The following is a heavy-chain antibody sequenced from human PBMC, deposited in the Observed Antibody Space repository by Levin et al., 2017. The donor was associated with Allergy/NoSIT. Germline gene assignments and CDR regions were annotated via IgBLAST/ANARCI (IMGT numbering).Heavy chain of an antibody. Sequence: SCAASGFTFSSYAMHWVRQAPGKGLEWVAVISYDGSNKYYADSVKGRFTISRDNSKNTLYLQMNSLRAEDTAVYYCARVPSWIQLWSGFDYWGQGTLVTVSS. V-gene: IGHV3-30-3*01. J-gene: IGHJ4*02. CDR1: GFTFSSYA. CDR2: ISYDGSNK. CDR3: ARVPSWIQLWSGFDY. D-gene: IGHD5-18*01.